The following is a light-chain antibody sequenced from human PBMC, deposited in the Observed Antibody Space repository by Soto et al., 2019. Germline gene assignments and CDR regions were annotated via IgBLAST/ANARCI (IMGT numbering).Light chain of an antibody. CDR3: QQCSDSIT. J-gene: IGKJ5*01. Sequence: EIAMSQSPATLSVYSGDRATISCRASQSVGRKLVWYQQKAGQAPRPLIFDASTRATGIPARFSGSGSGTEFTLTISRLEPEDFAVYYCQQCSDSITFGQGTRLEIK. V-gene: IGKV3-15*01. CDR2: DAS. CDR1: QSVGRK.